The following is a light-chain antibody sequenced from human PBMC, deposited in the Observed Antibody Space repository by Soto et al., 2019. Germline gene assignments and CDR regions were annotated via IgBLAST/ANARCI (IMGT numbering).Light chain of an antibody. CDR3: QQYGSSPPRT. V-gene: IGKV3-15*01. CDR1: QSVSRF. Sequence: EIVMTQSPATLSVSPGERVTLSCRASQSVSRFLAWYQQRPGQAPRLLIYDTSTRATGVPARFSGSGSGTEFSLTISRLEPEDFAVYYCQQYGSSPPRTFGQGTKVE. J-gene: IGKJ1*01. CDR2: DTS.